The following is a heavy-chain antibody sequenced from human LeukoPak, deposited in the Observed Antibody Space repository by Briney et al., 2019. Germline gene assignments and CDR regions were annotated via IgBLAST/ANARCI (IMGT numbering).Heavy chain of an antibody. V-gene: IGHV1-69*04. CDR2: IIPILGIA. CDR1: GGTFSSYA. Sequence: ASVKVSCKASGGTFSSYAISWVRQAPGQGLEWMGRIIPILGIANYAQKFQGRVTITADKSTSTAYMELSSLRSEDTAVYYCARASGWFYYYYYGMDVWGQGTTVTVSS. J-gene: IGHJ6*02. CDR3: ARASGWFYYYYYGMDV. D-gene: IGHD6-19*01.